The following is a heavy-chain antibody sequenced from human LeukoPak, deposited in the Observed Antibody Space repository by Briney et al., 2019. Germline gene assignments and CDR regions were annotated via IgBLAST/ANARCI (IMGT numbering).Heavy chain of an antibody. D-gene: IGHD1-26*01. Sequence: AGGSLRLSCAASGFTVSSNYMSWVRQAPGKGLDWVGRIKSKTDGGTTDYAAPVEGRFTISRDDSKNTLYLQMNSLKTEDTAVYYCTTVSGSYSTGYWGQGTLVTVSS. J-gene: IGHJ4*02. V-gene: IGHV3-15*01. CDR2: IKSKTDGGTT. CDR1: GFTVSSNY. CDR3: TTVSGSYSTGY.